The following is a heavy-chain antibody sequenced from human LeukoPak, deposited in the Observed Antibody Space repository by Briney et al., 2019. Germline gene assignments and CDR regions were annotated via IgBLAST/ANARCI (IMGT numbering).Heavy chain of an antibody. V-gene: IGHV1-2*02. Sequence: ASVKVSCKASGNTFTGQYMHWVRQAPGQGLEWMGWISPNNGGTKYAQKFQGRVTMTRGTSISTAYLELSRLVSDDTAVYYCAREGLSAAIDYWGQGTLVTVSS. D-gene: IGHD2-2*01. CDR2: ISPNNGGT. J-gene: IGHJ4*02. CDR3: AREGLSAAIDY. CDR1: GNTFTGQY.